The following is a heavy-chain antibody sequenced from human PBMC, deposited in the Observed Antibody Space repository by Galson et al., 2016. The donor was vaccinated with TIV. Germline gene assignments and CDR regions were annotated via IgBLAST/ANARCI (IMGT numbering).Heavy chain of an antibody. D-gene: IGHD2-21*01. J-gene: IGHJ5*01. CDR3: ARPPSCGGDCFKYDS. CDR1: GYTFTSYD. Sequence: SVKVSCKASGYTFTSYDIIWVRQAAGQGLEWMGWMNPRSGNTDYAQKFQGRVTMTSDTSISTAYMELSSLRSEDTAMYYCARPPSCGGDCFKYDSWGHGTLVTVSS. CDR2: MNPRSGNT. V-gene: IGHV1-8*02.